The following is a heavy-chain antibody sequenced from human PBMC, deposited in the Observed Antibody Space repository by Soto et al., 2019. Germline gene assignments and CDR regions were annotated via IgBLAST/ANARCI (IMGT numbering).Heavy chain of an antibody. CDR3: AAVDISHCSGYWDAFDI. D-gene: IGHD3-22*01. CDR1: GYTFTGYY. J-gene: IGHJ3*02. V-gene: IGHV1-2*04. CDR2: INPNSGGT. Sequence: GASVKVSCKASGYTFTGYYMHWVRQAPGQGLEWMGWINPNSGGTNYAQKFQGWVTMTRDTSISTAYMELSRLRSDDTAVYYCAAVDISHCSGYWDAFDIWGQGTMVTVSS.